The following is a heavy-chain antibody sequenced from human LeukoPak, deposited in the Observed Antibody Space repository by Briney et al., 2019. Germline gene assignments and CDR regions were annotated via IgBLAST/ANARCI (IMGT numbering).Heavy chain of an antibody. D-gene: IGHD1-26*01. CDR2: IYHSGST. J-gene: IGHJ4*02. Sequence: PSETLSLTCAVSGGSISSSNWWSWVRQPPGKGLEWIGEIYHSGSTNYNPSLRSRVTISVDKSKNQFSLKLSSVTAADTAVYYCARRGGTYYHYFDYWGQGTLVTVSS. CDR1: GGSISSSNW. CDR3: ARRGGTYYHYFDY. V-gene: IGHV4-4*02.